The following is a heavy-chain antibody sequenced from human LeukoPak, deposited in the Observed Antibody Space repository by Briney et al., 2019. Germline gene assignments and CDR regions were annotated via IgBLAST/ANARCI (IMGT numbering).Heavy chain of an antibody. CDR3: AKARGTYSSGWSDY. D-gene: IGHD6-19*01. J-gene: IGHJ4*02. CDR1: GFTFDDYA. CDR2: ISWNSGSI. Sequence: GGSLRLSCAASGFTFDDYAMPWVRQAPGKGLEWVSGISWNSGSIGYADSVKGRFTISRDNAKNSLYLQMNSLRAEDTALYYCAKARGTYSSGWSDYWGQGTLVTVSS. V-gene: IGHV3-9*01.